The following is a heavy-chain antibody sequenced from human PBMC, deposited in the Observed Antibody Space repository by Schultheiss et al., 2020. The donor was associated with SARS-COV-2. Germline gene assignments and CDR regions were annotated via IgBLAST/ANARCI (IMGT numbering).Heavy chain of an antibody. V-gene: IGHV1-18*01. D-gene: IGHD2-21*02. Sequence: ASVKVSCKASGYTFTSYGISWVRQAPGQGLEWMGRINPNSGGTNYAQKLQGRVTMTTDTSTSTAYMELRSLRSDDTAVYYCARGSRDIVVVTAMPFDYWGQGTLVTVSS. CDR2: INPNSGGT. J-gene: IGHJ4*02. CDR1: GYTFTSYG. CDR3: ARGSRDIVVVTAMPFDY.